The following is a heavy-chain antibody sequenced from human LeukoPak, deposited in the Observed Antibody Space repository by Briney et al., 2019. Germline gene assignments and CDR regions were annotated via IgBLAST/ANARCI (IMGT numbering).Heavy chain of an antibody. J-gene: IGHJ4*02. Sequence: SEILSLTCTVSGGSMTSSSYYWSWIRQPPGKGLEWIGYIYYSGSTNYNPSLKSRVTISVDTSKNQFSLKLSSVTAADTAVYYCASNGVARWWPLDYWGQGTLVTVSS. CDR3: ASNGVARWWPLDY. D-gene: IGHD2-15*01. CDR2: IYYSGST. V-gene: IGHV4-61*05. CDR1: GGSMTSSSYY.